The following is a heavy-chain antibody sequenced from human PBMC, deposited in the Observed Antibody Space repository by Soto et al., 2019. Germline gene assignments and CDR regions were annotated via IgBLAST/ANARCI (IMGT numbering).Heavy chain of an antibody. J-gene: IGHJ4*02. CDR2: INHSGST. CDR3: TRGGDAYKNGH. Sequence: PSETLSLTCAVYGGSFSGYSWSWIRQPPGKGLEWIGEINHSGSTNYNPSLKSRVTMSVDTSKNQFSLKLTSVNAADTAVYYCTRGGDAYKNGHWGQGTLVTVSS. V-gene: IGHV4-34*01. D-gene: IGHD1-1*01. CDR1: GGSFSGYS.